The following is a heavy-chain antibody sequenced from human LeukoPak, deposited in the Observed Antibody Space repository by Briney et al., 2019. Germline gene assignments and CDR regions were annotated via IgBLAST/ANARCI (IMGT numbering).Heavy chain of an antibody. Sequence: PGGSLRLSCAASGFTSSSYAMHWVRQAPGKGLEYVSAISSNGGSTYYANSVKGRFTISRDNSKNTLYLQMGSLRAEDMAVYYCARPRGYSSSAGTRSYYFDYWGQGTLVTVSS. D-gene: IGHD6-6*01. J-gene: IGHJ4*02. CDR2: ISSNGGST. V-gene: IGHV3-64*01. CDR1: GFTSSSYA. CDR3: ARPRGYSSSAGTRSYYFDY.